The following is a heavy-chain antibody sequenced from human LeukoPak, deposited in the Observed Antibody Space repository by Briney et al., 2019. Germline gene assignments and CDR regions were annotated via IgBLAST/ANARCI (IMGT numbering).Heavy chain of an antibody. CDR2: ISSSSSYI. V-gene: IGHV3-21*01. CDR1: GFTFSSYS. J-gene: IGHJ4*02. Sequence: GGSLRLSCAASGFTFSSYSMNWVRQAPGKGLEWVSSISSSSSYIYYADSVKGRFTISRDNAKNSLYLQMNSLRAEDTAVYYCARGRIAVAGSYYFDYWGQGTLVTVSS. D-gene: IGHD6-19*01. CDR3: ARGRIAVAGSYYFDY.